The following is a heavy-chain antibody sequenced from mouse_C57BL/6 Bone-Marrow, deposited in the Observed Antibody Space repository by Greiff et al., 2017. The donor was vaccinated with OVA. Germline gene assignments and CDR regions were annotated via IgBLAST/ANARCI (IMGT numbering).Heavy chain of an antibody. CDR2: IDTSDSET. J-gene: IGHJ1*03. V-gene: IGHV1-52*01. Sequence: QVQLQQPGAELVRPGSSVKLSCKASGYTFTSYWMHWVKQRPIQGLEWIGNIDTSDSETHYNQKFKDKATLTVDKSSSTAYMQLSSLTSEDSAVYYCALLLRYRYFDVWGTGTTVTVSS. D-gene: IGHD1-1*01. CDR1: GYTFTSYW. CDR3: ALLLRYRYFDV.